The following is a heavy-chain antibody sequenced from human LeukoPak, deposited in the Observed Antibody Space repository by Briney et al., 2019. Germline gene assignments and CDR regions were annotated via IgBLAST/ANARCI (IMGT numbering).Heavy chain of an antibody. D-gene: IGHD2-8*02. CDR2: IYYSGST. Sequence: PSETLSLTCTVSGGSISSSSYYWGWIRQPPGKGLEWIGSIYYSGSTYYNPSLKSRVTISVDTSKNQFSLKLSSVTAADTAVYYCATGGSINWIDPWGQGTLVTVSS. CDR1: GGSISSSSYY. CDR3: ATGGSINWIDP. V-gene: IGHV4-39*01. J-gene: IGHJ5*02.